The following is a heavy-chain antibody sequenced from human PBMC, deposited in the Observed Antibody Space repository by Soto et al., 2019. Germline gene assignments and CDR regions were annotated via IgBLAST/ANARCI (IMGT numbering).Heavy chain of an antibody. CDR1: GGSFSGYY. CDR3: ARGYRLAAARVATHFDY. Sequence: PSETLSLTCAVYGGSFSGYYWSWIRQPPGKGLEWIGEINLSGSTIYIPSLKSRVTISVDTSKNLFSLKLSSVTAADTAVYYCARGYRLAAARVATHFDYWGQGTLVTVSS. D-gene: IGHD6-13*01. V-gene: IGHV4-34*01. J-gene: IGHJ4*02. CDR2: INLSGST.